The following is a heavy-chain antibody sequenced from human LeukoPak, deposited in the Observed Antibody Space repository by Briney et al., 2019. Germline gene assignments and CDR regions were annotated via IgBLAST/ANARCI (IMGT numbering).Heavy chain of an antibody. CDR1: GFTFSSYW. CDR3: ARVSTLDYGDYGILAPFDL. Sequence: GGSLRLSCAASGFTFSSYWMHWVRQAPGKGLVWVSRINSDGSSTSYADSVKGRFTISRDNAKNTLYLQMNSLRAEDTAVYYCARVSTLDYGDYGILAPFDLWGRGTLVTVSS. J-gene: IGHJ2*01. V-gene: IGHV3-74*01. D-gene: IGHD4-17*01. CDR2: INSDGSST.